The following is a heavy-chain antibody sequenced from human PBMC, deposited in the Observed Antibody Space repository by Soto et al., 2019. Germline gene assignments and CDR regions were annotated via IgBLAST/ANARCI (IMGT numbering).Heavy chain of an antibody. CDR3: ARDGEGRFLEWLFYYGMDV. J-gene: IGHJ6*02. V-gene: IGHV3-48*03. CDR2: ISSSGSTI. Sequence: PGGSLRLSCAASGFTFSSYEMNWVRQAPGKGLEWVSYISSSGSTIYYADSVKGRFTISRDNAKNSLYLQMNSLRAEDTAVYYCARDGEGRFLEWLFYYGMDVWGQGTTVTVSS. D-gene: IGHD3-3*01. CDR1: GFTFSSYE.